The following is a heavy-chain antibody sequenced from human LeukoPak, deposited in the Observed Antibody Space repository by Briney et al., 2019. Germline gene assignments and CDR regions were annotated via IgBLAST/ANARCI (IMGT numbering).Heavy chain of an antibody. D-gene: IGHD3-16*01. Sequence: GGSLRLSCAASGFTFSSYAMSWVRQAPGKGLEWVSGISGSGGSTYYADSVKGRFTISRDNSKNTLYLQMNSLRAEDTAIYYCAKIRFDAVAYYFDYWGQGTLVTVSS. CDR2: ISGSGGST. CDR3: AKIRFDAVAYYFDY. CDR1: GFTFSSYA. J-gene: IGHJ4*02. V-gene: IGHV3-23*01.